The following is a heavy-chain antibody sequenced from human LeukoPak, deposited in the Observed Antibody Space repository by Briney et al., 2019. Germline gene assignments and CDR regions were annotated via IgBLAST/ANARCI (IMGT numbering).Heavy chain of an antibody. J-gene: IGHJ2*01. D-gene: IGHD2-2*03. CDR1: GFTFSSYA. CDR2: ISGSGGST. Sequence: GGSLRLSCAASGFTFSSYAMSWVLQAPGEGLEWGSAISGSGGSTYYADSVKGRFTISRDNSKNTLYLQMNSLRAEDTGVYYCANCMDNDWYFDLWGRGTLVTVSS. V-gene: IGHV3-23*01. CDR3: ANCMDNDWYFDL.